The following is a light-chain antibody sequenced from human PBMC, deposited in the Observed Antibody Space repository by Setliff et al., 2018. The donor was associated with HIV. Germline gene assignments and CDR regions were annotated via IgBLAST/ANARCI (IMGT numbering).Light chain of an antibody. CDR1: SSDIGGYIY. V-gene: IGLV2-14*01. Sequence: QSVLTQPASVSGSPGQSITISCTGTSSDIGGYIYVSWYQQHPGKAPKLIIYDVNNRPSGVSNRFSGSKSGNTASLTISALQADDEADYYCSSYTFSSTPYVFGTGTKVTVL. CDR3: SSYTFSSTPYV. CDR2: DVN. J-gene: IGLJ1*01.